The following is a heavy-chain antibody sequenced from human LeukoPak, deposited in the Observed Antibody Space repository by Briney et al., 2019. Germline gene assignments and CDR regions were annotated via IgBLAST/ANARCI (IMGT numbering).Heavy chain of an antibody. J-gene: IGHJ4*02. D-gene: IGHD5-12*01. Sequence: SVKVSCKASGGTFSSYAISWVRQAPGQGLEWMGGIIPIFGTANYAQKFQGRVTITADESTSTAYMELSSLRSEDTAVYYCASGNVEIVAPVHWGQGTLVTVSS. V-gene: IGHV1-69*01. CDR2: IIPIFGTA. CDR1: GGTFSSYA. CDR3: ASGNVEIVAPVH.